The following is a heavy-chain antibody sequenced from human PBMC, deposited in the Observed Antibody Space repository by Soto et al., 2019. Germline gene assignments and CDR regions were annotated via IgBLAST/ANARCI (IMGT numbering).Heavy chain of an antibody. CDR3: ARDWDCSSTSCYGGGYYYGMDV. CDR2: INHSGST. CDR1: GGSFSGYY. Sequence: SETLSLTCAVYGGSFSGYYWSWIRQPPGKGLEWIGEINHSGSTNYNPSLKSRVTISVDTSKNQFSLKLSSVTAADTAVYYCARDWDCSSTSCYGGGYYYGMDVWGQGTTVTVSS. V-gene: IGHV4-34*01. J-gene: IGHJ6*02. D-gene: IGHD2-2*01.